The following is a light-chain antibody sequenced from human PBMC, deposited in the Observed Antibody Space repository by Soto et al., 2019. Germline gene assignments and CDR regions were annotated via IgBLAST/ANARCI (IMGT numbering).Light chain of an antibody. Sequence: SVLTQPPSASGTPGQRVTISCSGSSSNIGSNTVNWYQQLPGTAPKLLIYSNNQRPSGVPDRFSGSKSGTSASLAISGLQSVDEADYYCAAWDYSLNGYVFGTGTMVTVL. CDR2: SNN. CDR3: AAWDYSLNGYV. V-gene: IGLV1-44*01. J-gene: IGLJ1*01. CDR1: SSNIGSNT.